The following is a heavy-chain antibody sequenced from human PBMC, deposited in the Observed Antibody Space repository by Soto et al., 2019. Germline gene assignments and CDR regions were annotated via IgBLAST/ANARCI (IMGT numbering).Heavy chain of an antibody. Sequence: GGSLRLSCAASGFTFSSYSMNWVRQAPGKGLEWVSYISSSSSTIYYADSVKGRFTISRDNAKNSLYLQMTSLRDEDTAVYYCARDHTYYEFWSGYSNWFDPWGQGTLVTVSS. CDR3: ARDHTYYEFWSGYSNWFDP. V-gene: IGHV3-48*02. D-gene: IGHD3-3*01. CDR1: GFTFSSYS. CDR2: ISSSSSTI. J-gene: IGHJ5*02.